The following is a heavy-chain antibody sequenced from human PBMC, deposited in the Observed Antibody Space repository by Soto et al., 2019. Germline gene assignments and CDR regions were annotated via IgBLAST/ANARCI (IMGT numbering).Heavy chain of an antibody. V-gene: IGHV3-23*01. CDR2: MSGNGGST. D-gene: IGHD2-2*01. CDR3: AKDIVVVPAALDAFDI. J-gene: IGHJ3*02. CDR1: GFTFSSYA. Sequence: GSLRLSCAASGFTFSSYAMTWVRQAPGKGLEWVSVMSGNGGSTYYADSVKGRFTISRDNSKNTLYLQMNSLRADDTAIYYCAKDIVVVPAALDAFDIWGQGTMVTVSS.